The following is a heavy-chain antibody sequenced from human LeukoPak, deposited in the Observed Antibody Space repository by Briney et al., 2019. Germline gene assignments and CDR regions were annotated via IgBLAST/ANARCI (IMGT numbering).Heavy chain of an antibody. Sequence: SVTVSCKASGCTFTSYDIYWVQQATGQGLEWMGWMNPNSGNTGYAQKFQGRVTITRNTSISTAYMELSSLRSEDTAVYYCARGPTTVVTIGDYWGQGTLVTVSS. J-gene: IGHJ4*02. V-gene: IGHV1-8*03. CDR3: ARGPTTVVTIGDY. CDR1: GCTFTSYD. CDR2: MNPNSGNT. D-gene: IGHD4-23*01.